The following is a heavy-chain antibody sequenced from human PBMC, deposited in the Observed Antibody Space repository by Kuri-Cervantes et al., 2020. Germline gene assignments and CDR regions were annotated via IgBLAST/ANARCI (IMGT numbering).Heavy chain of an antibody. CDR3: AKKSTQLGGFDI. CDR1: GFTFSSYA. D-gene: IGHD3-16*01. J-gene: IGHJ3*02. V-gene: IGHV3-23*01. Sequence: LSLTCAASGFTFSSYAMSWVRQAPGKGLEWVSSFSGGETGTYYADSVKGRFTISRDNSKNTLYLQMNSLRADDTAIYYCAKKSTQLGGFDIWGQGTMVTVSS. CDR2: FSGGETGT.